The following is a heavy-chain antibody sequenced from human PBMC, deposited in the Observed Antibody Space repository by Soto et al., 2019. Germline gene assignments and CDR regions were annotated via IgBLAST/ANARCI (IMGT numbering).Heavy chain of an antibody. CDR1: GFTFSSFA. CDR2: ISGSSGHT. J-gene: IGHJ4*02. D-gene: IGHD3-16*02. Sequence: EVQLLESGGGLVQPGGSLRLSCAASGFTFSSFAMTWVRQAPGKGLEWVAAISGSSGHTYYADSVKGRFTISRDNSKNKLYLQMDSMSAEDTAVYYCAKGPSEYIWGSYLRYCDSWGQGSLVTVSS. V-gene: IGHV3-23*01. CDR3: AKGPSEYIWGSYLRYCDS.